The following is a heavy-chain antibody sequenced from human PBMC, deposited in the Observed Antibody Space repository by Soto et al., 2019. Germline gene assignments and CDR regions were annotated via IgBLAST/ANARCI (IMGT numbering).Heavy chain of an antibody. V-gene: IGHV4-4*02. CDR3: GRVDEGDYGDYLDY. CDR2: IYHSGST. Sequence: QVQLQESGPGLVKPSGTLSLTCAVSSGSISSSNWWSWVRQPPGMGLEWIGEIYHSGSTNYNPSLKSRVTISVDESKNHFSLKLGCVPAADTAVYYCGRVDEGDYGDYLDYWGQGTLVTVSS. J-gene: IGHJ4*02. CDR1: SGSISSSNW. D-gene: IGHD4-17*01.